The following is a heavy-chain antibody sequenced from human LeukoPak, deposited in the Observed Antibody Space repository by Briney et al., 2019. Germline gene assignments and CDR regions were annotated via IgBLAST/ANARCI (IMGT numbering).Heavy chain of an antibody. J-gene: IGHJ4*02. CDR2: INHSGST. CDR3: ARDRATAPLDY. Sequence: SETLSLTCAVYGGSFSGYYWSWIRQPPGKGLEWIGEINHSGSTNYNPPLKSRVTISVDTSKNQFSLKLSSVTAADTAVYYCARDRATAPLDYWGQGTLVTVSS. CDR1: GGSFSGYY. D-gene: IGHD5-12*01. V-gene: IGHV4-34*01.